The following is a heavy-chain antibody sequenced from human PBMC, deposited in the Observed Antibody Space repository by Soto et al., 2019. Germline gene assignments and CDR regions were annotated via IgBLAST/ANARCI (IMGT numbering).Heavy chain of an antibody. CDR3: ARTYSSSSPFDY. D-gene: IGHD6-6*01. J-gene: IGHJ4*02. V-gene: IGHV3-48*03. CDR1: GFTFSRYE. CDR2: ISSSGSTI. Sequence: LKLSGAGSGFTFSRYEMNWFRQAPGKGLEWVSYISSSGSTIYYADSVKGRFTISRDNAKNSLYLQMNSLRAEDTAVYYCARTYSSSSPFDYWGQGTMVTVSS.